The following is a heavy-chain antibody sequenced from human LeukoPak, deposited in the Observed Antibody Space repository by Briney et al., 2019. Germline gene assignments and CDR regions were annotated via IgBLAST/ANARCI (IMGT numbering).Heavy chain of an antibody. D-gene: IGHD3-9*01. V-gene: IGHV1-69*04. CDR1: GGTFTNYA. J-gene: IGHJ4*02. Sequence: SVKVSCKASGGTFTNYAINWVRQAPGQGLEWMGRIIPILDVTNYAQKFQGRVTITADQSTSTAYMELSSLRTEEPAVYCCARGGGVDILTGFQYWGQGTLVTVSS. CDR3: ARGGGVDILTGFQY. CDR2: IIPILDVT.